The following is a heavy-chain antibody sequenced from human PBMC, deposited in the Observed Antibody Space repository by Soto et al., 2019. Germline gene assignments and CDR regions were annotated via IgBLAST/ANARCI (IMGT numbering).Heavy chain of an antibody. CDR1: GGSISSSNW. D-gene: IGHD3-10*01. V-gene: IGHV4-4*02. J-gene: IGHJ4*02. Sequence: QVQLQESGPGLVKPSGTLSLTCAVSGGSISSSNWWSWVRQPPGKGLEWIGEIYHSGNTNYNPSLKSLVPMAVAKSRNQFSLKLSSVTAADTAVYYCARRWGEGRVDYWGQGTLVTVSS. CDR2: IYHSGNT. CDR3: ARRWGEGRVDY.